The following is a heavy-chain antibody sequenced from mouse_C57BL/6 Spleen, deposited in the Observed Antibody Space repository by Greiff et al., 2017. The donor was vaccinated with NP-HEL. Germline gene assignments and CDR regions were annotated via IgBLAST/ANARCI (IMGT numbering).Heavy chain of an antibody. CDR3: ASPYGSSYPYSYAMDY. J-gene: IGHJ4*01. V-gene: IGHV14-3*01. D-gene: IGHD1-1*01. CDR1: GFNIKNTY. CDR2: IDPANGNT. Sequence: EVQLQQSVAELVRPGASVKLSCTASGFNIKNTYMHWVKQRPEQGLEWIGRIDPANGNTKYAPKFQGKATITADTSSNTAYLQLSSLTSEDTAIYYCASPYGSSYPYSYAMDYWGQGTSVTVSS.